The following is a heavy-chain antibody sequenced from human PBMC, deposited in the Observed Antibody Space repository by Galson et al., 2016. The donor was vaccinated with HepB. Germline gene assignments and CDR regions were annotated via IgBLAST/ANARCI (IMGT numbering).Heavy chain of an antibody. Sequence: SVKVSCKASGGSFRTYSINWVRQAPGQGLEWMGRIVPMFGTPNYAQEFQGRVTITADESTNTAYIQLNGLRSDDTALYYFAPDHMHTSILTFAFDVWGQGTLVTVSS. V-gene: IGHV1-69*13. CDR2: IVPMFGTP. D-gene: IGHD5-18*01. CDR3: APDHMHTSILTFAFDV. CDR1: GGSFRTYS. J-gene: IGHJ3*01.